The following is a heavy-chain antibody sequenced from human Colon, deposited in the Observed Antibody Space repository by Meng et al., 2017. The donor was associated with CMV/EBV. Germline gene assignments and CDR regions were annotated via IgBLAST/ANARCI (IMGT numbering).Heavy chain of an antibody. CDR3: ARDRRNNVGMDV. CDR2: IKQDGSEK. D-gene: IGHD2-8*01. V-gene: IGHV3-7*01. Sequence: GESLKISCAASGFTFSSYAMHWVRQAPGKGLEWVANIKQDGSEKYYVDSVKGRFTISRDNAKNSLYLQMNSLRAEDTAVYYCARDRRNNVGMDVWGQGTTVTVSS. J-gene: IGHJ6*02. CDR1: GFTFSSYA.